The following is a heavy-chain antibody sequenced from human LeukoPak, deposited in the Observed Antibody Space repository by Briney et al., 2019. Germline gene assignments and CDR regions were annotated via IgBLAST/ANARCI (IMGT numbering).Heavy chain of an antibody. CDR3: AVHLPGDYLDR. CDR2: FDPEDAET. J-gene: IGHJ4*02. V-gene: IGHV1-24*01. CDR1: GYTLTELS. Sequence: ASVKVSCKVSGYTLTELSMHWVRQGPGKGLEWMGGFDPEDAETIYAQKFQGRVTLTEDTSTDTAYMELSSLRSEDTAVYYCAVHLPGDYLDRWGQGTLVTVSS.